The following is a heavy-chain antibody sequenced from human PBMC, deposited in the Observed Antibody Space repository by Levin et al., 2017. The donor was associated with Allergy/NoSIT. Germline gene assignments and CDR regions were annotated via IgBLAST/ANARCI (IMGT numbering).Heavy chain of an antibody. Sequence: GGSLRLSCAASGFTFSNRAMAWVRQAAGKGLEWVSGISGGGDDTHYADSVKGRFTISRDNSKNTLSLQMNSLRAEDTAIYYFAKGNTIFGVGRLDYWGQGTLVTVSS. V-gene: IGHV3-23*01. CDR2: ISGGGDDT. D-gene: IGHD3-3*01. CDR3: AKGNTIFGVGRLDY. CDR1: GFTFSNRA. J-gene: IGHJ4*02.